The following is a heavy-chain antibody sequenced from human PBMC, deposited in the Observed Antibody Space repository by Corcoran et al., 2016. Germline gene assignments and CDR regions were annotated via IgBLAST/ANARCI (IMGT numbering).Heavy chain of an antibody. CDR2: INHSGST. V-gene: IGHV4-34*01. D-gene: IGHD6-19*01. CDR3: ARELAVAGVGSDY. CDR1: GGSFSGYY. J-gene: IGHJ4*02. Sequence: QVQLQQWGAGLLKPSETLSLTCAVYGGSFSGYYWSWIRQPPGKGLEWIGEINHSGSTNSNLSLKSRVTISVDTSKNQFSLKLSSVTAGDTAVYYCARELAVAGVGSDYWGQGTLVTVSS.